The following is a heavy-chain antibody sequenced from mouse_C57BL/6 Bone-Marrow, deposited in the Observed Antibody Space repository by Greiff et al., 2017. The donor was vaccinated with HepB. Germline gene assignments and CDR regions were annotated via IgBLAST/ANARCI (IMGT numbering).Heavy chain of an antibody. J-gene: IGHJ3*01. D-gene: IGHD1-1*01. Sequence: QVQLQQPGAELVKPGASVKLSCKASGYTFTSYWMHWVKQRPGQGLEWIGMIHPNSGSTNYNEKFKSKATLTVDKSSSTAYMQLSSLTSEDSAVYHCARSDYYGSSYGFAYWGQGTLVTVSA. CDR1: GYTFTSYW. CDR3: ARSDYYGSSYGFAY. CDR2: IHPNSGST. V-gene: IGHV1-64*01.